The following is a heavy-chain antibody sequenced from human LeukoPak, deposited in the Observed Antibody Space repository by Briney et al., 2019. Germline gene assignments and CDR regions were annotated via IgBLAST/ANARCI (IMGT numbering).Heavy chain of an antibody. CDR1: GGSFSGYY. Sequence: SSETLSLTCAVYGGSFSGYYWSWIRQPPGKGLEWIGYIYYSGSTNYNPSLKSRVTISVDTSKNQSSLKLSSVTAADTAVYYCARDRGTDWGQGTLVTVSS. D-gene: IGHD3/OR15-3a*01. CDR2: IYYSGST. V-gene: IGHV4-59*01. CDR3: ARDRGTD. J-gene: IGHJ4*02.